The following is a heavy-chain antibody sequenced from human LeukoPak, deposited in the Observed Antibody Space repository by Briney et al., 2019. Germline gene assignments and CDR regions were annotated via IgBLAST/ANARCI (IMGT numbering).Heavy chain of an antibody. D-gene: IGHD3-22*01. CDR2: INPSGGST. Sequence: ASVKVSCKASGYTFTSYYMHWVRQAPGQGLEWMGIINPSGGSTSYAQKFQGRVTMTRDTSTSTVYMELSSLRSEDTAVYYCARDLGYDSSGYNGRGHFDYWGQGTLVTVSS. CDR3: ARDLGYDSSGYNGRGHFDY. CDR1: GYTFTSYY. V-gene: IGHV1-46*01. J-gene: IGHJ4*02.